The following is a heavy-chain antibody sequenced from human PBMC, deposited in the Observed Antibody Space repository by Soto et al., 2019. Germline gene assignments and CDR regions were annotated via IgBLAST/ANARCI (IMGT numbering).Heavy chain of an antibody. Sequence: ASVKVSCKASGYTFTGYYMHWVRQAPGQGLEWMGWINPNSGGTNYAQKFQGWVTMTRDTSISTAYMELSMLRSDDTAVYYCARENSSGWYLSYGMDVWGQGTTVTVSS. V-gene: IGHV1-2*04. CDR1: GYTFTGYY. J-gene: IGHJ6*02. D-gene: IGHD6-19*01. CDR3: ARENSSGWYLSYGMDV. CDR2: INPNSGGT.